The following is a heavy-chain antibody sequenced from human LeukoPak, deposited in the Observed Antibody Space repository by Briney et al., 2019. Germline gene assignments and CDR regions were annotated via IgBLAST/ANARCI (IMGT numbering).Heavy chain of an antibody. CDR3: ARAWYNWNPTYYYMDV. CDR2: IYYSGST. D-gene: IGHD1-20*01. CDR1: GGSISSYY. J-gene: IGHJ6*03. V-gene: IGHV4-59*12. Sequence: PSETLSLTCTVSGGSISSYYWSWIRQPPGKGLEWIGYIYYSGSTNYNPSLKSRVTTSVDTSKNQFSLKLSSVTAADMAVYYCARAWYNWNPTYYYMDVWGKGTTVTVSS.